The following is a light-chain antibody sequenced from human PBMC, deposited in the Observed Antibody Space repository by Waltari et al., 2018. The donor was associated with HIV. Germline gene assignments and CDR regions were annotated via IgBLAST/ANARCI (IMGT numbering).Light chain of an antibody. CDR2: EVN. J-gene: IGLJ1*01. CDR1: SSDVGGYNY. CDR3: SSYAGSTYV. Sequence: QSALTQPPSASGSPGQSVTISCTGTSSDVGGYNYVSWYQQHPGKAPKFMIYEVNKRPSGVPDRFSGSKSGNTASLTVSGLQAEDEADYYCSSYAGSTYVFGTGTKVTVL. V-gene: IGLV2-8*01.